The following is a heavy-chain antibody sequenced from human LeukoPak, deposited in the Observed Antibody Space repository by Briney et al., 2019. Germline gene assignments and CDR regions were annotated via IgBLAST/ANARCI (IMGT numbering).Heavy chain of an antibody. CDR2: ISAYNGNT. V-gene: IGHV1-18*01. D-gene: IGHD3-22*01. CDR3: ARGYDGSGYYYRNWYFDL. J-gene: IGHJ2*01. Sequence: ASVKVSCKASGYTFTSYGISWVRQAPGQGLEWMGWISAYNGNTNYAQKLQGRVTMTTDTSTSTAYMELRSLRSDDTAVYYCARGYDGSGYYYRNWYFDLWGRGTLVTVSS. CDR1: GYTFTSYG.